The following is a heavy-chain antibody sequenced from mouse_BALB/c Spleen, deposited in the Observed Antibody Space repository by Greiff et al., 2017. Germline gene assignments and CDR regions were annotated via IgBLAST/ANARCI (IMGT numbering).Heavy chain of an antibody. D-gene: IGHD2-4*01. CDR3: ARSTMITFPHFDY. CDR1: GYTFTSYV. Sequence: VHVKQSGPELVKPGASVKMSCKASGYTFTSYVMHWVKQKPGQGLEWIGYINPYNDGTKYNEKFKGKATLTSDKSSSTAYMELSSLTSEDSAVYYCARSTMITFPHFDYWGQGTTLTVSS. CDR2: INPYNDGT. J-gene: IGHJ2*01. V-gene: IGHV1-14*01.